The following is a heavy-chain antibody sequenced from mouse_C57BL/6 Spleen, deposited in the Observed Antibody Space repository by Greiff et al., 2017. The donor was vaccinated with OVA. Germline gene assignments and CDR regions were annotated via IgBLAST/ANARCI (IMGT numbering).Heavy chain of an antibody. Sequence: EVKLMESGGGLVKPGGSLKLSCAASGFTFSDYGMHWVRQAPEKGLEWVAYISSGSSTIYYADTVKGRFTISRDNAKNTLFLQMTSLRSEDTAMYYCAIYSYYYAMDYWGQGTSVTVSS. J-gene: IGHJ4*01. CDR3: AIYSYYYAMDY. V-gene: IGHV5-17*01. CDR2: ISSGSSTI. D-gene: IGHD2-12*01. CDR1: GFTFSDYG.